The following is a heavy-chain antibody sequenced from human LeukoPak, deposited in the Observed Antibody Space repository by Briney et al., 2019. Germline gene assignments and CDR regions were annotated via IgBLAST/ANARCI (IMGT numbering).Heavy chain of an antibody. D-gene: IGHD3-22*01. J-gene: IGHJ5*01. V-gene: IGHV3-23*01. Sequence: GGSLRLSCQASGFTFYMYAMSWVRQAPGKGLEWVASMCGTAGCTFYPDSVKGRFTISRDNSKNVLYLRMNSLTAEDTAIYYCAKDRPNFHEDSGHYYRRDGDSWGQGTLVTVSS. CDR1: GFTFYMYA. CDR3: AKDRPNFHEDSGHYYRRDGDS. CDR2: MCGTAGCT.